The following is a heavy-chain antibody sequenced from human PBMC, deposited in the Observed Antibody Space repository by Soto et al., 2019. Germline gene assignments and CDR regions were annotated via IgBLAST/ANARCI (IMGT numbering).Heavy chain of an antibody. J-gene: IGHJ4*02. CDR3: ARVGGGKGRDYYYGSVSYGNDY. Sequence: QVQLVQSGAEVKKPGASVKVSCKASGYTFTSYGISWVRQAPGQGLEWMGWISAYNGNTNYAQKLQGRVTMTTDTSTSTAYMELRSLRSDDTAVYYCARVGGGKGRDYYYGSVSYGNDYWGQGTLVTVSS. CDR1: GYTFTSYG. D-gene: IGHD3-10*01. V-gene: IGHV1-18*01. CDR2: ISAYNGNT.